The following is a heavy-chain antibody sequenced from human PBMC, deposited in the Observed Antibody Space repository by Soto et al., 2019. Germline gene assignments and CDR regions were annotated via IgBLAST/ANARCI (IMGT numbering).Heavy chain of an antibody. J-gene: IGHJ3*02. Sequence: PGGSLRLSCAASGSIFTGYGMHWVRQAPGMGLEWVAVIWVDGSNKYYADSVKGRFTISRDNSKNMLYLQMNSLRAEDTAVYYCAKSRNLDAFDIWGQGTMVTVSS. V-gene: IGHV3-33*06. CDR1: GSIFTGYG. CDR3: AKSRNLDAFDI. CDR2: IWVDGSNK. D-gene: IGHD1-1*01.